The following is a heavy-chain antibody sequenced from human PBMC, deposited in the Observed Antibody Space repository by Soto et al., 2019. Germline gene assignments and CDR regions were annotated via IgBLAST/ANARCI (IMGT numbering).Heavy chain of an antibody. CDR1: GGSISSGSYY. Sequence: SETLSLTFTLSGGSISSGSYYWGWIRQPPGKGLEWIGSIYYSGSTYYNPSLKSRVTISVDTSKNQFSLKLSSVTAADTAVYYCASLVWSGYYIYYYGMDVWGQGTTVTVSS. J-gene: IGHJ6*02. CDR3: ASLVWSGYYIYYYGMDV. D-gene: IGHD3-3*01. V-gene: IGHV4-39*01. CDR2: IYYSGST.